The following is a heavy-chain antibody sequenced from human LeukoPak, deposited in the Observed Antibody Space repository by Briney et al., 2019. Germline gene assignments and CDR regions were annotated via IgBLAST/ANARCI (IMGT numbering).Heavy chain of an antibody. CDR2: IKSKTDGGTT. CDR1: GFTFSNAW. J-gene: IGHJ4*02. D-gene: IGHD5-24*01. Sequence: GSLRLSCAASGFTFSNAWMSWVRQAPGKGLEWVGRIKSKTDGGTTDYAAPVKGRFTISRDDSKNTLYLQMNSLKTEDTAVYYCTTGEMATSSFDYWGQGTLVTVSS. V-gene: IGHV3-15*01. CDR3: TTGEMATSSFDY.